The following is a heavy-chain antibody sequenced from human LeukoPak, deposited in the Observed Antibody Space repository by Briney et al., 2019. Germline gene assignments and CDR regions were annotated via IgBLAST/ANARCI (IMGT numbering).Heavy chain of an antibody. Sequence: AGYLRLYGAAYGFTFSAYSMNWVRQAPGHGLKWVSYIGSSSSPTYYADSVKGRFTISRDNAKNSLYLQMDSLRAEDTAVYYCARDQAYSFDYWGQGTLVTVSS. CDR2: IGSSSSPT. CDR3: ARDQAYSFDY. CDR1: GFTFSAYS. V-gene: IGHV3-48*01. D-gene: IGHD4-11*01. J-gene: IGHJ4*02.